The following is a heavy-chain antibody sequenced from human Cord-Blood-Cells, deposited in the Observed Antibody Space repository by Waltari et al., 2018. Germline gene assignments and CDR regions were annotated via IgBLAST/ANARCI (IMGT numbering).Heavy chain of an antibody. CDR2: VNAGNGNT. V-gene: IGHV1-3*01. CDR3: ARDLTPNTLGYCSGGSCYYYYYGMDV. D-gene: IGHD2-15*01. CDR1: GYTFTSYA. J-gene: IGHJ6*02. Sequence: QVQLVQSGAEVKKPGASVKVSCKASGYTFTSYAMHWLRQAPGQRLEWVGWVNAGNGNTKYPQKFQGRVTITRDTSASTAYMELSSLRSEDTAVYYCARDLTPNTLGYCSGGSCYYYYYGMDVWGQGTTVTVSS.